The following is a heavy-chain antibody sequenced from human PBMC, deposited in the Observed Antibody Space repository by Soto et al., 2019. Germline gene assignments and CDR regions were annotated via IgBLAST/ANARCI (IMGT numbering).Heavy chain of an antibody. CDR2: IIPIFGTA. V-gene: IGHV1-69*13. J-gene: IGHJ6*02. Sequence: ASVKVSCKASGGTFSSYAISWVRQAPGQGLEWMGGIIPIFGTANYAQKFQGRVTITADESTSTAYMELSSLRSEDTAVYYCARESEDGSTSFLYGMDVWGQGTTVTVSS. D-gene: IGHD2-2*01. CDR3: ARESEDGSTSFLYGMDV. CDR1: GGTFSSYA.